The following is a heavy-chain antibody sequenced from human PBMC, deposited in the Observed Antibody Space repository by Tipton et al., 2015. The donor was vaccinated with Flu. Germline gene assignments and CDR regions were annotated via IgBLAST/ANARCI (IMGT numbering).Heavy chain of an antibody. CDR1: GGSIRTSTDY. V-gene: IGHV4-39*02. J-gene: IGHJ5*02. Sequence: TLSLTCAVSGGSIRTSTDYWGWIRQPPGKGLEWIGTIYSGGSTYYNPSLTSRVTISLDTSKNHFSLKVFSVTAADTAVYYCARRDYSNYVSDPKSWFDPWGQGILVTVSS. D-gene: IGHD4-11*01. CDR2: IYSGGST. CDR3: ARRDYSNYVSDPKSWFDP.